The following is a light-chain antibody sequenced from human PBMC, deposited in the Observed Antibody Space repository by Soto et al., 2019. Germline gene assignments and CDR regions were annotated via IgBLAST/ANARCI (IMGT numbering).Light chain of an antibody. CDR1: SSDVGGYNY. CDR3: SSYTSSNSWV. Sequence: QSVLTQPASXXXSXXXXXTISCTGTSSDVGGYNYVSWYQQHPGKAPKLMIYEVSNRPSGVSNRFSGSKSGNTASLTISGLQAEDEADYYCSSYTSSNSWVFGGGTKVTVL. J-gene: IGLJ3*02. CDR2: EVS. V-gene: IGLV2-14*01.